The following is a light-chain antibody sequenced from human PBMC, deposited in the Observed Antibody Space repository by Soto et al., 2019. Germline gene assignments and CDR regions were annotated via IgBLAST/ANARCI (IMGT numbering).Light chain of an antibody. V-gene: IGKV3-20*01. CDR2: DAY. Sequence: EIVLTQSPGTLSLSPGERATLSCRASQTVRNNYLAWYQQKPGQAPRLLIYDAYNRATGIPPRFSGSGSGTDFTLTISRLEPEDFAVYYCQQYGSPPETFGQGTKVDIK. J-gene: IGKJ1*01. CDR1: QTVRNNY. CDR3: QQYGSPPET.